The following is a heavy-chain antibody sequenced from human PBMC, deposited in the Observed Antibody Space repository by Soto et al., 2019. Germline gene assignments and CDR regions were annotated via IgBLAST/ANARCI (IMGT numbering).Heavy chain of an antibody. D-gene: IGHD3-22*01. CDR2: IYYSGST. Sequence: SETLSLTCTVSGGSISSSSYNWGWIRQPPGKGLEWIGSIYYSGSTYYNPSLKSRVTISVDTSKNQFSLKLSSVTAADTAVYYCARHPSRRYYDSSGYYYPLVYGMDVWGQGTTVTVSS. CDR1: GGSISSSSYN. CDR3: ARHPSRRYYDSSGYYYPLVYGMDV. V-gene: IGHV4-39*01. J-gene: IGHJ6*02.